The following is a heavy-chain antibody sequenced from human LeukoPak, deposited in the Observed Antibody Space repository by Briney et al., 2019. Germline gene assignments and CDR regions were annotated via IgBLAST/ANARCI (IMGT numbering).Heavy chain of an antibody. V-gene: IGHV3-21*01. D-gene: IGHD1-1*01. CDR2: ISSSSSYI. Sequence: GGSLRLSCAASGFPFSTYAMNWVRQAPGKGLEWVSSISSSSSYIYYADSVKGRFTISRDNAKNSLYLQMNSLRAEDTAVYYCARGGTTAPFDYWGQGTLVTVSS. CDR1: GFPFSTYA. J-gene: IGHJ4*02. CDR3: ARGGTTAPFDY.